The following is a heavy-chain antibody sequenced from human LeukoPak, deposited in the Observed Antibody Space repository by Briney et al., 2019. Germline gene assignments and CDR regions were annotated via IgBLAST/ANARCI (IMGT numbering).Heavy chain of an antibody. Sequence: SETLSLTCTVSGGSISSGSYYWSWIRQPAGKGLEWIGRIYTSGSTNYNPSLKSRVTISVDTSKNQFSLKLSSVTAADTAVYYCARDSPIDDFWSGSLTFGYWGQGTLVTVSS. J-gene: IGHJ4*02. V-gene: IGHV4-61*02. D-gene: IGHD3-3*01. CDR2: IYTSGST. CDR3: ARDSPIDDFWSGSLTFGY. CDR1: GGSISSGSYY.